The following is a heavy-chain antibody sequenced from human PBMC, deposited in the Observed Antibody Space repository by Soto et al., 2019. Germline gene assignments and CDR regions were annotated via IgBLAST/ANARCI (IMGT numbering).Heavy chain of an antibody. CDR3: ARGEAADY. Sequence: QVQLQQWGAGLLKPSETLSLTCAVYGGSFSGYYWSWIRQPPGKGLEWIGEINHSGSTNYNPSLKRRVTISVDTSKNQFSLKLSSVTAADTAVYYCARGEAADYWGQGTLVTVSS. D-gene: IGHD2-15*01. CDR2: INHSGST. J-gene: IGHJ4*02. V-gene: IGHV4-34*01. CDR1: GGSFSGYY.